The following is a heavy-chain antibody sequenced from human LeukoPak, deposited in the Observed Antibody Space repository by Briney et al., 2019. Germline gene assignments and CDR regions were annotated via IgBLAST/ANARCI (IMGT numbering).Heavy chain of an antibody. CDR1: GFTVSSNY. Sequence: GGSLRLSCAASGFTVSSNYMSWVRQAPGKGLEWVSVIYSGGSTYYADSVKGRFTISRDNSKNTLYLQMNSLGAEDTAVYYCARDITMVRGLWGQGTLVTVSS. CDR3: ARDITMVRGL. D-gene: IGHD3-10*01. CDR2: IYSGGST. J-gene: IGHJ4*02. V-gene: IGHV3-53*01.